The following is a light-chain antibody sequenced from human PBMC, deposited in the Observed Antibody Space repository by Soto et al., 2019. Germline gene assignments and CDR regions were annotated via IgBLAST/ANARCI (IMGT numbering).Light chain of an antibody. CDR1: QSLSSS. V-gene: IGKV3-15*01. J-gene: IGKJ4*01. CDR2: GAS. CDR3: QQYSNWPPLT. Sequence: EIVMTQSPATLSVSPGERATLSCRASQSLSSSLAWYQQKPGQAPRLLIYGASTRATGIPARFSGSGSGTEFTLTISSLQSEDFAVYYCQQYSNWPPLTFGGGTKVEIK.